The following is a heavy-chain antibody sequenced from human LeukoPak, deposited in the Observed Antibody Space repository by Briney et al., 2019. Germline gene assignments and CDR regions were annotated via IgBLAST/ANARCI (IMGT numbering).Heavy chain of an antibody. D-gene: IGHD4-17*01. Sequence: SETLSLTCTVAGGSISSYYWNWIRQSPGKGLEWIGHIYYSGSTNYNPSLKSRVTISVDTSKNQFSLKLSSVTAADTAVYYCARSSKDDYGDYRLDYWGQGTLVTVSS. CDR3: ARSSKDDYGDYRLDY. CDR1: GGSISSYY. V-gene: IGHV4-59*01. CDR2: IYYSGST. J-gene: IGHJ4*02.